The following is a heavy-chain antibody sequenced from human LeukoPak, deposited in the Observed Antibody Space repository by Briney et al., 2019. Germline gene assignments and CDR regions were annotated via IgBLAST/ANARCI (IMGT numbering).Heavy chain of an antibody. CDR3: ARAVITMVRGVIRNYYYYYMDV. D-gene: IGHD3-10*01. V-gene: IGHV4-39*07. CDR1: GGSISSSSYY. CDR2: IYYSGNT. Sequence: SETLSLTCTVSGGSISSSSYYWGWIRQPPGKGLEWIGNIYYSGNTYYNSSLKSRVTISVDASKNQFSLKLSSVTAADTAVYYCARAVITMVRGVIRNYYYYYMDVWGKGTTVTVSS. J-gene: IGHJ6*03.